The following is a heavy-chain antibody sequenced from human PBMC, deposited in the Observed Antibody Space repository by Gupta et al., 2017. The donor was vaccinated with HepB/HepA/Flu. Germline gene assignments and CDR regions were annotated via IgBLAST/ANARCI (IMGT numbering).Heavy chain of an antibody. CDR1: GFTVSSNY. Sequence: EVQLVESGGGLVQPGGSLRLSCAASGFTVSSNYMSWVRQAPGKGLEWVSVIYSGGSTYYADSVKGRFTISRDNSKNTLYLQMNSLRAEDTAVYYCARVRLLWFGERADEYFDYWGQGTLVTVSS. J-gene: IGHJ4*02. CDR2: IYSGGST. V-gene: IGHV3-66*01. CDR3: ARVRLLWFGERADEYFDY. D-gene: IGHD3-10*01.